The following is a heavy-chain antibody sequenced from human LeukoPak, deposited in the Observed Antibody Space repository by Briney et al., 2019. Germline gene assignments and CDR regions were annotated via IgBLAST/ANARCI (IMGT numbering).Heavy chain of an antibody. Sequence: ASVKVSCKASGYTFTSNHIHWVRQAPGQGLEWMGWIGAYNGNTNYVQKLQGRVTMTTDTSTSTAYMELRSLRSDDTAVYYCARKPSGSYRRADAFDIWGQGTMVTVSS. CDR2: IGAYNGNT. J-gene: IGHJ3*02. D-gene: IGHD1-26*01. V-gene: IGHV1-18*04. CDR3: ARKPSGSYRRADAFDI. CDR1: GYTFTSNH.